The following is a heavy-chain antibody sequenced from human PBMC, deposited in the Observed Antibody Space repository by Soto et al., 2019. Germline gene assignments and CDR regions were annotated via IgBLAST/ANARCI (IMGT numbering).Heavy chain of an antibody. CDR3: ARALGYKSLGY. CDR1: GGSFSGYY. CDR2: INHSGST. Sequence: PSESLSLTCAVDGGSFSGYYWSWIRQPPGKGLEWIGEINHSGSTNYNPSLKSRVTISVDTSKNQFSLKLSSVTAADTAVYYCARALGYKSLGYWGQGTLVTVSS. D-gene: IGHD5-12*01. V-gene: IGHV4-34*01. J-gene: IGHJ4*02.